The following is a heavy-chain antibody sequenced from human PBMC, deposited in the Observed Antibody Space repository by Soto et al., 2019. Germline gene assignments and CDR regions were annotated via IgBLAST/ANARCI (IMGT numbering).Heavy chain of an antibody. Sequence: PETLSLTCAVYGVSFSGCYWSWILQPPGKGLEWIGEINHSGSTNYNPSLKSRVTISVDTSKSQFSLKLSSVTAADTAVYYCARKYGYCSGGSCYRYAFDIWGQGTMVTVSS. V-gene: IGHV4-34*01. CDR1: GVSFSGCY. CDR3: ARKYGYCSGGSCYRYAFDI. CDR2: INHSGST. J-gene: IGHJ3*02. D-gene: IGHD2-15*01.